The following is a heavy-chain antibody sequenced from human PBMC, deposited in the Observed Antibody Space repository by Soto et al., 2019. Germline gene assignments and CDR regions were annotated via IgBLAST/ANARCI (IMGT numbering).Heavy chain of an antibody. CDR3: ARRLDIVATNYYYGMDV. J-gene: IGHJ6*02. D-gene: IGHD5-12*01. CDR2: ISAYNGNT. V-gene: IGHV1-18*01. CDR1: GYTFTSYG. Sequence: ASVKVSCKASGYTFTSYGISWVRQAPGQGLEWMGWISAYNGNTNYAQKLQGRVTMTTDTSKSTAYMELRSLRSDDTAVYYCARRLDIVATNYYYGMDVWGQGTTVTVSS.